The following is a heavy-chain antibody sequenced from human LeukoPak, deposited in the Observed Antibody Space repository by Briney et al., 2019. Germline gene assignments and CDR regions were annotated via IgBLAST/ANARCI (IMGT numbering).Heavy chain of an antibody. CDR2: ISSSGSTI. J-gene: IGHJ4*02. CDR3: AKGQPPVVLWFGELFTDPFDY. V-gene: IGHV3-48*03. Sequence: GGSLRLSCAASGFTFSSYEMNWVRQAPGKGLEWVSYISSSGSTIYYADSVKGRFTISRDNAKNSLYLQMNSLRAEDTAVYYCAKGQPPVVLWFGELFTDPFDYWGQGTLVTVSS. D-gene: IGHD3-10*01. CDR1: GFTFSSYE.